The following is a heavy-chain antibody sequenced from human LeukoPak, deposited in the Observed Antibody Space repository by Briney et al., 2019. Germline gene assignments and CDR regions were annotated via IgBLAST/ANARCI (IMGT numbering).Heavy chain of an antibody. CDR3: ARDRGDYDSWSGYSQTDAFDI. CDR1: GGSISSGSYY. V-gene: IGHV4-61*01. CDR2: IYYSGST. D-gene: IGHD3-3*01. J-gene: IGHJ3*02. Sequence: SETLSLTCTVSGGSISSGSYYWSWIRQPPGKGLEWIGYIYYSGSTNYNPSLKSRVTISVDTSKNQFSLKLSSVTAADTAVYYCARDRGDYDSWSGYSQTDAFDIWGQGTMVTVSS.